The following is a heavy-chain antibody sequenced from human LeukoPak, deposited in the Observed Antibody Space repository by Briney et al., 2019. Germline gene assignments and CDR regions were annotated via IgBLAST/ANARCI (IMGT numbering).Heavy chain of an antibody. Sequence: GESLKISCKGSGYSFTSYWIGWVRHMPGKGLEWMGIIYPGDSDTRYSPSFQGQVTISADKSISTAYLQWSSLKASDTAMYYCARRAYCSGGSCYHDFDYWGQGTLVTVSS. J-gene: IGHJ4*02. CDR2: IYPGDSDT. CDR1: GYSFTSYW. D-gene: IGHD2-15*01. CDR3: ARRAYCSGGSCYHDFDY. V-gene: IGHV5-51*01.